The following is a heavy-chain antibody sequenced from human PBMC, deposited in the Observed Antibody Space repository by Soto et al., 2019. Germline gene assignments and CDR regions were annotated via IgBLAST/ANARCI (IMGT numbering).Heavy chain of an antibody. V-gene: IGHV3-72*01. J-gene: IGHJ5*01. CDR3: LSVGGTRT. CDR2: IRNKDNYYTT. CDR1: GFPFSDLY. D-gene: IGHD1-26*01. Sequence: EVQVVESGGGLVQPGGSLRLSCAASGFPFSDLYIDWVRQAPGKVLEWVARIRNKDNYYTTDYAASVKGRFTISIDDSKNSVYLQMNSLKTEHTAVYYCLSVGGTRTWGHGTLVYVSS.